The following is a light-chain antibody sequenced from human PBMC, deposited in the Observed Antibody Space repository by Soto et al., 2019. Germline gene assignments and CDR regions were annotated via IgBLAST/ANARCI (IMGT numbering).Light chain of an antibody. V-gene: IGKV1-39*01. CDR3: QQSYSDQLT. CDR2: ASF. Sequence: DIQMTQSPSSLSASVGDRFTFTCRASQSISNYLNWYQQKPGKAPNLLIYASFSLQSGVPSRFRGSGSGTDFTLTITTLQHEDFATYYCQQSYSDQLTFGGGTKVDIK. CDR1: QSISNY. J-gene: IGKJ4*01.